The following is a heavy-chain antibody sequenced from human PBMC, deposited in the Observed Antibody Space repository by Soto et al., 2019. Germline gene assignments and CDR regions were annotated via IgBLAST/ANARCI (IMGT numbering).Heavy chain of an antibody. Sequence: QVQLQESGPGLVKPSGTLSLTCAVSGGSISSSNWWCWVRQPPGKGLEWIGEIYHSGSTNYNPSLKGRVTISVDKPKNQFSLKLSSVTAADTAVYYCAREKTRTTEFDYWGQGTLVTVAS. J-gene: IGHJ4*02. CDR2: IYHSGST. CDR1: GGSISSSNW. CDR3: AREKTRTTEFDY. D-gene: IGHD1-7*01. V-gene: IGHV4-4*02.